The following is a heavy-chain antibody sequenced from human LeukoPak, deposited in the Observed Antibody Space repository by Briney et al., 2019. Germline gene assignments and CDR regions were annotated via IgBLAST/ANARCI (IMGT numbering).Heavy chain of an antibody. CDR2: INHSGST. CDR1: GGSFSGYY. D-gene: IGHD3-10*01. J-gene: IGHJ4*02. Sequence: KPSETLSLTCAVYGGSFSGYYWSWIRQPPGKGLEWIGEINHSGSTNYNPSLKSRVTISVDTSKNQFSLKLSSVTAADTAVYYCARGYYYGRPPTNWGQGTLVTVSS. V-gene: IGHV4-34*01. CDR3: ARGYYYGRPPTN.